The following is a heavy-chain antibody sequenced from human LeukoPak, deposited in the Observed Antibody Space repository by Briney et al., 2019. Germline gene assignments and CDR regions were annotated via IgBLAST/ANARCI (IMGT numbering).Heavy chain of an antibody. D-gene: IGHD3-22*01. CDR1: GYTFTGYY. CDR2: INPNSGGT. J-gene: IGHJ6*02. Sequence: ASVKVSCKASGYTFTGYYMHWVRQAPGQGLEWMGWINPNSGGTNYAQKFQGRVTMTRDTSISTAYMELSRLRSDDTAVYYCARASPIVVVITDYYYGMDVWGQGTTVTVSS. V-gene: IGHV1-2*02. CDR3: ARASPIVVVITDYYYGMDV.